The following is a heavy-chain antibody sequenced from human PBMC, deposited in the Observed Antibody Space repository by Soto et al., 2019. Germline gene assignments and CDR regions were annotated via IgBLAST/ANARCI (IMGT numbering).Heavy chain of an antibody. D-gene: IGHD5-18*01. CDR3: ARELGGYSYGFDY. V-gene: IGHV3-74*01. J-gene: IGHJ4*02. CDR2: IDGVASTT. CDR1: GFTLSTYW. Sequence: PGRPPRLSSAASGFTLSTYWRHWVSQTPGKGLVWVSRIDGVASTTTYADSVKGRFTISRDNAKNTLYLQMNSLRVEDTAVYYCARELGGYSYGFDYWGQGALVTVSS.